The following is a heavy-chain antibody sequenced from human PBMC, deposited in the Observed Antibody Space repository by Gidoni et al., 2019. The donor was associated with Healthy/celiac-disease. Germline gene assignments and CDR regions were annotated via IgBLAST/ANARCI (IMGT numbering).Heavy chain of an antibody. CDR3: ASAPDHNWFDP. Sequence: QVQLVESGGGVVQPGRSLRLSCAASGFTFSSYGMHWVRQAPGKGLELVAVIWYDGSNKYYADSVKRLFTISRDNSKNTLYLQMNSLRAEDTAVYYCASAPDHNWFDPWGQGTLVTVSS. CDR2: IWYDGSNK. J-gene: IGHJ5*02. CDR1: GFTFSSYG. V-gene: IGHV3-33*01.